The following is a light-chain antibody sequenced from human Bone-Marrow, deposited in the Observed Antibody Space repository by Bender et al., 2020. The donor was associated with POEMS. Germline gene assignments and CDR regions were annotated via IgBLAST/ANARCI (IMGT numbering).Light chain of an antibody. CDR2: EVT. CDR1: SSDVGGYNY. J-gene: IGLJ3*02. V-gene: IGLV2-14*01. Sequence: QSALTQPASVSGSPGQSITISCTGTSSDVGGYNYVSWYQQHPGKAPKLMIYEVTKRPSRVSNRFSGSKSGNTASLTISGLQAEDEADYYCLSYAGSLRVFGGGTKLTVL. CDR3: LSYAGSLRV.